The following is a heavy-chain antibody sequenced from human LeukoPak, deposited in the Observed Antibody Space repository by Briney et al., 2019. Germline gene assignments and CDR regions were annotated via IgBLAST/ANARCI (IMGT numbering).Heavy chain of an antibody. V-gene: IGHV4-38-2*02. Sequence: PSETLSLTCTVSGYSISSGYYWGWIRQPPGKGLEWIGSIYHSGNTYYNPSLKSRVTISVDTSKNQFSLKLSSVTAADTAVYYCAREPATYYYDSSGYSYFDYWGQGTLVTVSS. CDR1: GYSISSGYY. J-gene: IGHJ4*02. CDR3: AREPATYYYDSSGYSYFDY. D-gene: IGHD3-22*01. CDR2: IYHSGNT.